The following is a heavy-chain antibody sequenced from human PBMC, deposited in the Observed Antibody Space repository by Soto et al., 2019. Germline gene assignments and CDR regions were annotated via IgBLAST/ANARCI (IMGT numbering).Heavy chain of an antibody. CDR1: GFTFSSYA. D-gene: IGHD3-3*01. V-gene: IGHV3-23*01. Sequence: EVQLLESGGGLVQPGGSLRLSCAASGFTFSSYAMSWVRQAPGKGLEWVSAISGSGGSTYYADSVKGRFTISRDNSKNTLYLQMNSLRAEDTAAYYCAKMGFWSGKGTYGMDVWGQGTTVTVSS. CDR2: ISGSGGST. J-gene: IGHJ6*02. CDR3: AKMGFWSGKGTYGMDV.